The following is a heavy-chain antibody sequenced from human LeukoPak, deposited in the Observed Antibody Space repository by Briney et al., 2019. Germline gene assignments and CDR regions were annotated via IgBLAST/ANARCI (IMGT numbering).Heavy chain of an antibody. Sequence: GGSLRPSCAALGFTFSSFAINWVRQAPGKGLEWVAFIRYDGSDKYYADSVKGRFTISRDNSKNTLYLQMNNLRVEDTAVYYCAKDRGDWKYFDYWGQGTLVTVSS. V-gene: IGHV3-30*02. CDR1: GFTFSSFA. CDR2: IRYDGSDK. J-gene: IGHJ4*02. D-gene: IGHD1-1*01. CDR3: AKDRGDWKYFDY.